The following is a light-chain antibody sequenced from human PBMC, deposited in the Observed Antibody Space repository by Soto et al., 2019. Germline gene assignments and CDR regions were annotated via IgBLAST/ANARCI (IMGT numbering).Light chain of an antibody. CDR1: QSFRGL. V-gene: IGKV3-11*01. CDR3: QQRHMWPIT. CDR2: DAY. J-gene: IGKJ5*01. Sequence: EGVLTPSPVTLSLSPGEIATLSCRASQSFRGLLAWYQQKPGQAPRLLIYDAYNRATGIPPRFSGSGSGTDFTLTISSLEPEDSAVYYCQQRHMWPITFGQGTRLEIK.